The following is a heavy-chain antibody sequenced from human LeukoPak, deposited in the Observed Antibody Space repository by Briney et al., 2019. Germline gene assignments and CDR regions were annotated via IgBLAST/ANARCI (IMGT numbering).Heavy chain of an antibody. J-gene: IGHJ4*02. Sequence: GGSLRLSCAASGFTFSGYAMHWVRQAPGKGLEWVAYISYDGNNKYYADSVKGRFTISRDNSKNTLYLQMNSLRAEDTAVYYCARDRGIAVAGNYYFDYWGQGTLVTVSS. D-gene: IGHD6-19*01. V-gene: IGHV3-30-3*01. CDR2: ISYDGNNK. CDR1: GFTFSGYA. CDR3: ARDRGIAVAGNYYFDY.